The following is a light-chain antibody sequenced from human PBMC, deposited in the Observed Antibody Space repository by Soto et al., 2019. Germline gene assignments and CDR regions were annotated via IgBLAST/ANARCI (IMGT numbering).Light chain of an antibody. CDR2: LEGSGSY. Sequence: QAVLTQSSSASASLGSSVKLTCTLSSGHSSYIIAWHQQQPGKAPRYLMKLEGSGSYNKGSGVPDRFSGSSSGADRYLTISNLRSEDEADYYCETWDSSTRVFGGGTKLTVL. V-gene: IGLV4-60*03. CDR3: ETWDSSTRV. CDR1: SGHSSYI. J-gene: IGLJ2*01.